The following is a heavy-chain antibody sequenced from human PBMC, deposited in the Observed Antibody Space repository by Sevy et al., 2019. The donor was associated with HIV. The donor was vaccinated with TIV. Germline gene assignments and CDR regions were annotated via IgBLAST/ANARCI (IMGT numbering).Heavy chain of an antibody. CDR1: GFTFSSYD. V-gene: IGHV3-30*04. J-gene: IGHJ4*02. D-gene: IGHD2-21*02. Sequence: GGSLRLSCAGSGFTFSSYDMHWVRQAPGKGLEWVAVTSHDGKYNNYADSVKVRFTISRDNFKNTLYLQMNSLGVEDTAVYFCARLFSCGGDCYYLDYWGQGALVTVSS. CDR2: TSHDGKYN. CDR3: ARLFSCGGDCYYLDY.